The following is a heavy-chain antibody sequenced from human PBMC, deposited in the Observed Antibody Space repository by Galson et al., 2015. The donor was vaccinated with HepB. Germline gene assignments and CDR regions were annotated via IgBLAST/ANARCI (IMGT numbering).Heavy chain of an antibody. CDR3: ARVGVYDSSGYYSFDY. CDR1: GFTFSSYA. CDR2: ISYDGSNK. D-gene: IGHD3-22*01. J-gene: IGHJ4*02. V-gene: IGHV3-30-3*01. Sequence: SLRLSCAASGFTFSSYAMHWVRQAPGKGLEWVAVISYDGSNKYYADSVKGRFTISRDNSKNTLYLQMNSLRAEDTAVYYCARVGVYDSSGYYSFDYLGPGNPGHRLL.